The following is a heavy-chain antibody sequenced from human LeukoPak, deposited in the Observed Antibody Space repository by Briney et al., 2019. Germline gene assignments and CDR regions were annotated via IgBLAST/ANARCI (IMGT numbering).Heavy chain of an antibody. J-gene: IGHJ6*04. Sequence: GGSLRLSCAASGFTFSSYSMNWVRQAPGEGLEWVSSISSSSSYIYYADSVKGRFTISRDNAKNSLYLQMNSLRAEDTAVYYCARAGYYYGSGSYYYGMDVWGKGTTVTVSS. CDR2: ISSSSSYI. D-gene: IGHD3-10*01. CDR1: GFTFSSYS. CDR3: ARAGYYYGSGSYYYGMDV. V-gene: IGHV3-21*01.